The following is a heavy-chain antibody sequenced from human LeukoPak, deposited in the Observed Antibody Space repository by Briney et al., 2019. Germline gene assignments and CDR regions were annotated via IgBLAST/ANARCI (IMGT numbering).Heavy chain of an antibody. Sequence: GASVKVSCKASGYTFTGYYMHWVRQAPGQGLEWMGWINPNSGGTNYAQKFQGRVTMTRGTSISTAYMELSRLRSDDTAVYYCARVARIFGQPNWFDPWGQGPLVTVPS. J-gene: IGHJ5*02. CDR2: INPNSGGT. D-gene: IGHD2-15*01. CDR1: GYTFTGYY. CDR3: ARVARIFGQPNWFDP. V-gene: IGHV1-2*02.